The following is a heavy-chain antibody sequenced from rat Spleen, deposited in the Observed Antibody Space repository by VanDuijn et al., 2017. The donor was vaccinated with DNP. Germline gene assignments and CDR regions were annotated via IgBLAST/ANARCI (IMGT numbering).Heavy chain of an antibody. CDR2: ITTGGANI. CDR3: TTGYSRRFAY. CDR1: GFTFSNYD. V-gene: IGHV5-27*01. D-gene: IGHD1-2*01. J-gene: IGHJ3*01. Sequence: EVQLVESGGGLVQPGRSLKLSCAASGFTFSNYDMAWVRQAPTKGLEWVASITTGGANINYRDSVKGRFTISRDNTKSILFLQVDSLRSEDTATYYCTTGYSRRFAYWGRGTLVTVSS.